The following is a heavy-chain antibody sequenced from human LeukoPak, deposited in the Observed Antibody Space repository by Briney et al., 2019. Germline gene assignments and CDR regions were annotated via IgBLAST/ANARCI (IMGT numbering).Heavy chain of an antibody. CDR2: GHYSGNT. V-gene: IGHV4-59*08. Sequence: SETLSLTCTVSGTSITSYYWNWLRQAPGQGPEWIGYGHYSGNTKYNPPLTSRVTISVDTSKNQFSLRLSSVTAADTAVYFCAKWASENRAFDLWGQGTLVTVSS. J-gene: IGHJ4*02. D-gene: IGHD2-8*01. CDR1: GTSITSYY. CDR3: AKWASENRAFDL.